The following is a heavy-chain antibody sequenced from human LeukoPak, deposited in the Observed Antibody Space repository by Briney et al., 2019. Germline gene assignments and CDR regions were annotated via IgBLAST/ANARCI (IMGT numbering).Heavy chain of an antibody. Sequence: ASVKVSCKVSGYTLTELSMHWVRQATGQGLEWMGWMNPNSGNTGYAQKFQGRVTMTRNTSISTAYMELSSLRSEDTAVYYCARGQGYYDSSGYYYPRWGYYYYGMDVWGQGTTVTVSS. CDR1: GYTLTELS. D-gene: IGHD3-22*01. V-gene: IGHV1-8*01. J-gene: IGHJ6*02. CDR2: MNPNSGNT. CDR3: ARGQGYYDSSGYYYPRWGYYYYGMDV.